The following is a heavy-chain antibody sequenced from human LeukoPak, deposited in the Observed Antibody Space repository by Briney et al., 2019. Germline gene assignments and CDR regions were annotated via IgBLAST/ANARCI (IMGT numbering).Heavy chain of an antibody. J-gene: IGHJ4*02. CDR2: IIPIFGTA. V-gene: IGHV1-69*13. CDR1: GGTFSSYA. CDR3: ARGRFLTTVTIFDY. Sequence: SVKVSCKASGGTFSSYAISWVRQAPGQGLEWMGGIIPIFGTANYAQKFQGRVTITADESTSTAYMELSSLRSEDTAVYYCARGRFLTTVTIFDYWGQGTLDTVSS. D-gene: IGHD4-11*01.